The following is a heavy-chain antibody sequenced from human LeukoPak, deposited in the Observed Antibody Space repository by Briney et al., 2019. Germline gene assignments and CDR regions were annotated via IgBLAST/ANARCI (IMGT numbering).Heavy chain of an antibody. CDR3: VKIKPGGASFDY. CDR1: GGSISSYY. CDR2: IYTSGST. V-gene: IGHV4-4*07. D-gene: IGHD1-26*01. Sequence: SETLSLTCTVSGGSISSYYWSWIRQHAGKGLEWIGRIYTSGSTNYNPSLKSRVTMSVDTSKNQFSLKLSSVTAAGTALYYCVKIKPGGASFDYWGQGSLVTVSS. J-gene: IGHJ4*02.